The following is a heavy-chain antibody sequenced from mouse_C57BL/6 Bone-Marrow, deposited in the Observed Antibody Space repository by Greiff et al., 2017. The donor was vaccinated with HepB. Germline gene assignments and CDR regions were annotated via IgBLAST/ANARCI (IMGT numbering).Heavy chain of an antibody. Sequence: EVQGVESGGGLVQPKGSLKLSCAASGFSFNTYAMNWVRQAPGKGLEWVARIRSKSNNYATYYADSVKDRFTISRDDSESMLYMQMNNLKTEDTAMYYCVRQNSDYAMDYWGQGTSVTVSS. CDR1: GFSFNTYA. V-gene: IGHV10-1*01. CDR2: IRSKSNNYAT. CDR3: VRQNSDYAMDY. J-gene: IGHJ4*01. D-gene: IGHD2-12*01.